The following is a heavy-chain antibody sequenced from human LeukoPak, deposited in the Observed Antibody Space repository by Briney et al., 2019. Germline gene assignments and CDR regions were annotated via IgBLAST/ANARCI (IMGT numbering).Heavy chain of an antibody. J-gene: IGHJ4*02. V-gene: IGHV3-7*05. D-gene: IGHD3-10*01. Sequence: GGSLRLSCAASGFSFSRHWMNWVRQAPGKGLEWVAYIKKDGSEKYYVDSVKGRFTISRDNAKNSLYLQMNSLRAEDTAVYYCARDNYYGWDYRGQGTVVTVSS. CDR3: ARDNYYGWDY. CDR1: GFSFSRHW. CDR2: IKKDGSEK.